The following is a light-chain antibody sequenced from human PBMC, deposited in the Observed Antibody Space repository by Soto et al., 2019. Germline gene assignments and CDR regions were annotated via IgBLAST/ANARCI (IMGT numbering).Light chain of an antibody. CDR2: EVS. CDR1: SSDVGGYNY. CDR3: ISYTTSSTLKV. V-gene: IGLV2-14*01. J-gene: IGLJ3*02. Sequence: QSALTQPASVSGSPGQSITISCTGTSSDVGGYNYVSWYQQYPGKAPKLMIYEVSNRPSGVSNRFSGSKSGNTASLTISGLQAEDEADYYCISYTTSSTLKVFGGGTKLTVL.